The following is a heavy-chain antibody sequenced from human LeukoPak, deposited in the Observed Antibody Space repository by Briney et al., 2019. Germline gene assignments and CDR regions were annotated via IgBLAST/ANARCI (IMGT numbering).Heavy chain of an antibody. CDR1: GRSFSGDY. CDR2: MTHSGRN. D-gene: IGHD3-9*01. CDR3: ARGLDILTGYYWLFNWFDP. V-gene: IGHV4-34*01. Sequence: NTSQTLSLTWAVYGRSFSGDYWGWIRQPPGKGLEWIGEMTHSGRNNYNPSLKSRVTISVDTSKNQFSLKLRSVTAADTAVYYCARGLDILTGYYWLFNWFDPWGQGTLVTVSS. J-gene: IGHJ5*02.